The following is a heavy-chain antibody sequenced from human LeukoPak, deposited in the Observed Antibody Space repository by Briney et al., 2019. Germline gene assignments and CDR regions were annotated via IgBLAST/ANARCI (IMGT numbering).Heavy chain of an antibody. J-gene: IGHJ4*02. Sequence: GGSLRLSCAASGFIFDDYAMHWVRQAPGKGLEWVSLISRDGGATYYADSVKGRFTISRDNSKNSLFLQMNSLTTEDTAFYYCANASSHWPYYFDYWGQGTLVTVSS. CDR2: ISRDGGAT. CDR3: ANASSHWPYYFDY. V-gene: IGHV3-43*02. D-gene: IGHD1-1*01. CDR1: GFIFDDYA.